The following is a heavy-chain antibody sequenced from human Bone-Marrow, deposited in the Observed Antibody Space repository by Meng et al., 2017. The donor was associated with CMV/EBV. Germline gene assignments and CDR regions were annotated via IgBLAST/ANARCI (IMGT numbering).Heavy chain of an antibody. CDR3: AREHRWSPNWFDP. Sequence: SETLSLTCTVSGGSISSSSYYWGWIRQPPGKGLGWIGSIYYSGSTYYNPSLKSRVTISVDTSKDQFSLKLSSVTAADTAVYYCAREHRWSPNWFDPWGQGTLVTVSS. D-gene: IGHD1-26*01. J-gene: IGHJ5*02. V-gene: IGHV4-39*07. CDR2: IYYSGST. CDR1: GGSISSSSYY.